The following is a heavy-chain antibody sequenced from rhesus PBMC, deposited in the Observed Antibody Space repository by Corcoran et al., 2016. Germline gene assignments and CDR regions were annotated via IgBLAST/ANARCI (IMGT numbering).Heavy chain of an antibody. CDR2: IRSGGST. CDR1: GGLVSGYW. D-gene: IGHD3-22*01. Sequence: QVQLQQWGEGLVKPSETLSLTCSVYGGLVSGYWWGWIRQPPGRGLEWIGRIRSGGSTNYNPSLKSRVTISIDTSKNQFSLKLSSVTAADTAVYYCARLQGVIIANWGQGVLVTVSS. J-gene: IGHJ4*01. CDR3: ARLQGVIIAN. V-gene: IGHV4-160*01.